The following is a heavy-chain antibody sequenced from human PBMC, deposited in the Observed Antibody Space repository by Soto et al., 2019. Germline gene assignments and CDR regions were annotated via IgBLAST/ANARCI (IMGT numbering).Heavy chain of an antibody. J-gene: IGHJ4*02. V-gene: IGHV4-59*01. CDR3: ARFRRGLYYFDY. CDR1: GGSISSYY. CDR2: IYYSGST. Sequence: SETLSLTCTVSGGSISSYYWSWIRQPPGKGLEWIGYIYYSGSTNYNPSLKSRVTISVDTSKNQFSLKLSSVTAADTAVYYCARFRRGLYYFDYWGQGTLVTVSS. D-gene: IGHD3-22*01.